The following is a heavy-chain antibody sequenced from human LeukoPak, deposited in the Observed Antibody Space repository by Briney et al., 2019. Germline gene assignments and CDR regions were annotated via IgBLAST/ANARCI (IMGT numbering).Heavy chain of an antibody. V-gene: IGHV3-23*01. Sequence: PGGSLRLSCAASGFTFSSYGMSWVRQAPGKGLEWVSAISGSGGSTYYADSVKGRFTISRDNAKNSLYLQMNSLRAEDTAVYYCASNKEGRDYWGQGTLVTVSS. J-gene: IGHJ4*02. D-gene: IGHD6-13*01. CDR2: ISGSGGST. CDR3: ASNKEGRDY. CDR1: GFTFSSYG.